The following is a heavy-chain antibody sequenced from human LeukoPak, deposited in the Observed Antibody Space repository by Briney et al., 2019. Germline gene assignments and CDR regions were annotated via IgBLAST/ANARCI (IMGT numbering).Heavy chain of an antibody. CDR3: AKDNRRHYTSGPNPDSLH. CDR2: ISWNSGSI. D-gene: IGHD6-19*01. J-gene: IGHJ4*02. CDR1: GFTFSSYS. V-gene: IGHV3-9*01. Sequence: RPGGSLRLSCAASGFTFSSYSMNWVRQAPGKGLEWVSGISWNSGSIDYADSVKGRFTISRDNAKNSLYLQMNSLRVEDTAFYYCAKDNRRHYTSGPNPDSLHWGQGALVTVSS.